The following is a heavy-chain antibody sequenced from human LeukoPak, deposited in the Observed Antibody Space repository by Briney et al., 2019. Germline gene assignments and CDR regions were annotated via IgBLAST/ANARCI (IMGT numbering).Heavy chain of an antibody. Sequence: SETLSLTCTVSGASISSNNYYWGWVRQPPGKGLEWIGNIYSSGNTYYNASLKSRVTIYIDTSKNQFSLNLSSVTAADTAVYYCARPIVATQEYYFDYWGQGTLVTVSS. CDR1: GASISSNNYY. J-gene: IGHJ4*02. CDR2: IYSSGNT. V-gene: IGHV4-39*01. D-gene: IGHD5-12*01. CDR3: ARPIVATQEYYFDY.